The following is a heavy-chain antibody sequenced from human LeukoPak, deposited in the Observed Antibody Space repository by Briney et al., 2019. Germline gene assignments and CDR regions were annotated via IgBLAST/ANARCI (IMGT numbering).Heavy chain of an antibody. J-gene: IGHJ3*02. CDR1: GYTFTSYY. Sequence: ASVKVSCKASGYTFTSYYMHWVRQAPGQGLEWMGIINPSGGSTSYAQKFQGRVTMTRDTSTSTVYMELSSLRSEDTAVYYCARDPRFGDIEDAFDIWGQGTMVTFSS. D-gene: IGHD3-10*01. CDR3: ARDPRFGDIEDAFDI. CDR2: INPSGGST. V-gene: IGHV1-46*01.